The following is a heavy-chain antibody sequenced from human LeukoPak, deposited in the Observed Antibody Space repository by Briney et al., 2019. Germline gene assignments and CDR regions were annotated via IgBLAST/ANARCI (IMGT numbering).Heavy chain of an antibody. CDR2: ISSSSSYI. V-gene: IGHV3-21*01. CDR3: ARGDYYDSSGYVAFDI. J-gene: IGHJ3*02. D-gene: IGHD3-22*01. CDR1: GFTFSSYS. Sequence: GGSLRLSCAASGFTFSSYSMNWVRQAPGKGLEWVSSISSSSSYIYYADSVKGRFTISRDNAKNSLYLQMNSLRAEDTAVYYCARGDYYDSSGYVAFDIWGQGTMVTVSS.